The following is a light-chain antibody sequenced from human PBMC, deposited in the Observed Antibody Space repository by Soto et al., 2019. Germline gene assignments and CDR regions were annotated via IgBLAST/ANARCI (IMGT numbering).Light chain of an antibody. Sequence: IVLTQSPGTLSLSPGERATLSCRASQSVSRSYLAWYQQKPGQAPRLLIYGASSRATGIPDRFSGSGSGTDYTLTISKLEPEDSAVYYCQQNDGSPPCTFGPGTQLNSK. CDR3: QQNDGSPPCT. CDR2: GAS. CDR1: QSVSRSY. V-gene: IGKV3-20*01. J-gene: IGKJ3*01.